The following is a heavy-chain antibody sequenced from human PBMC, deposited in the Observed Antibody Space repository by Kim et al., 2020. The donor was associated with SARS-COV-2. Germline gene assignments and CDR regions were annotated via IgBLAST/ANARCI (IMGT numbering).Heavy chain of an antibody. V-gene: IGHV3-33*06. CDR2: IWYDGSNK. CDR3: AKARYSGSEDWFDP. J-gene: IGHJ5*02. CDR1: GFTFSSYA. Sequence: GGSLRLSCAASGFTFSSYAMHWVRQAPGKGLEWVAVIWYDGSNKYYADSVKGRFTISRDNSKNTLYPQMNSLRAEDTAVYYCAKARYSGSEDWFDPWGQG. D-gene: IGHD1-26*01.